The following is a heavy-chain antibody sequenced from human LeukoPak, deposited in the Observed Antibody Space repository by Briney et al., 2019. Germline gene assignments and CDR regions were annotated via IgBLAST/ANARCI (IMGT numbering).Heavy chain of an antibody. J-gene: IGHJ4*02. CDR1: GFSFISYF. V-gene: IGHV1-46*01. CDR3: ARGAQIAVVGSHVDY. D-gene: IGHD6-13*01. CDR2: INPVDGST. Sequence: ASVKVSCKTSGFSFISYFIHWVRQAPGQGLEWMGIINPVDGSTTYTQRFQDRVTMTRDTSASTVYMELRSLRFEDTAVYYCARGAQIAVVGSHVDYWGQGSLVTVSS.